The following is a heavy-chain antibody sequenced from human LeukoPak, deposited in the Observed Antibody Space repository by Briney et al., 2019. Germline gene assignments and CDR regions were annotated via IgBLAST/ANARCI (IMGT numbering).Heavy chain of an antibody. J-gene: IGHJ4*02. Sequence: GGSLRLSCAASGFTFSSYAMSWVRQAPGKGLEWVSAISGSGGSTYYADSVKGRFTISRDNSKNTLYLQMSSLRAEDTAVYYCAKGRRAVAGSPTDYWGQGTLVTVSS. CDR2: ISGSGGST. V-gene: IGHV3-23*01. CDR3: AKGRRAVAGSPTDY. D-gene: IGHD6-19*01. CDR1: GFTFSSYA.